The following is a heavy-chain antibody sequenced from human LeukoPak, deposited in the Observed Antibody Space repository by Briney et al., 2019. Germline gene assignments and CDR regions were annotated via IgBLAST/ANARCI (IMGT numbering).Heavy chain of an antibody. CDR1: GYTFTDYY. J-gene: IGHJ4*02. V-gene: IGHV1-2*02. CDR3: ARDRDYSNTERGFDY. Sequence: ASVKVSCKTSGYTFTDYYIHWVRQAPRQGLEWMGWINPNSGEPNSAQKFQGRVTMTGDTSISTAYMELRRVTSDDTAVYYCARDRDYSNTERGFDYWGQGTLVTVSS. CDR2: INPNSGEP. D-gene: IGHD4-11*01.